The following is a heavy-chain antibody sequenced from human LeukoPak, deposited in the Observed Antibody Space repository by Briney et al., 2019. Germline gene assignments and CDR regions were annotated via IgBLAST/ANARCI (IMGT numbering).Heavy chain of an antibody. J-gene: IGHJ4*02. CDR1: GGTFSSYT. D-gene: IGHD1-26*01. Sequence: ASVKVSCKASGGTFSSYTISWVRQAPGQGLEWMGRIIPILGIANYAQEFQGRVTITADKSTSTAYMELSSLRSEDTAVYYCARDRVVGATFDYWGQGTLVTVSS. V-gene: IGHV1-69*04. CDR2: IIPILGIA. CDR3: ARDRVVGATFDY.